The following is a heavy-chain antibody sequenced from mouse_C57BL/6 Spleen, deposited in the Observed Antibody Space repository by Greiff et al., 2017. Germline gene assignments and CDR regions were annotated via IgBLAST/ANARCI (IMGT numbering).Heavy chain of an antibody. CDR2: INPYNGGT. CDR1: GYTFTDYY. CDR3: ARGYYYGSSPYYFDY. Sequence: VQLQQSGPVLVKPGASVKMSCKASGYTFTDYYMNWVKQSHGKSLEWIGVINPYNGGTSYNQKFKGKATLTVDKSSSTAYMELNSLTSEDSAVYYCARGYYYGSSPYYFDYWGQGTTLTVSS. V-gene: IGHV1-19*01. D-gene: IGHD1-1*01. J-gene: IGHJ2*01.